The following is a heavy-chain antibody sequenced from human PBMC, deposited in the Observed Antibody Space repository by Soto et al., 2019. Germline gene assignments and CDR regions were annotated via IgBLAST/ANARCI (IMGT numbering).Heavy chain of an antibody. D-gene: IGHD3-10*01. J-gene: IGHJ4*02. CDR2: ISRDGTNK. CDR3: ARSRSGAVADSFDF. V-gene: IGHV3-30*04. CDR1: GFTFSRYA. Sequence: LRLSCAASGFTFSRYAIHWVRQAPGKGLEWVAVISRDGTNKYYVDSVKGRFTISRDNSRNTLYLQMNSLRHEDAAVYYCARSRSGAVADSFDFWGQGTLVTVSS.